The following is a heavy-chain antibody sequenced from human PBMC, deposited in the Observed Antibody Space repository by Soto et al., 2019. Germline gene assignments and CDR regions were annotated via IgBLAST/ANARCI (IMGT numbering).Heavy chain of an antibody. CDR3: AGVHDRNYYDSSGYYRGAFAFDI. J-gene: IGHJ3*02. V-gene: IGHV1-69*12. Sequence: QVQLVQSGAEVKKPGSSVKVSCKASGGTFSSYAISWVRQAPGQGLEWMGGIIPIFGTANYAQKFQGRVTITADESTSTAYMELSSLRSEDTAVYYCAGVHDRNYYDSSGYYRGAFAFDIWGQGTMVTVSS. CDR2: IIPIFGTA. CDR1: GGTFSSYA. D-gene: IGHD3-22*01.